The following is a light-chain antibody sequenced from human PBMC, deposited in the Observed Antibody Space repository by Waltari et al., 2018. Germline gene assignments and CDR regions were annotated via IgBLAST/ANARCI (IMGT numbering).Light chain of an antibody. CDR2: AGN. CDR3: QSYDSSNQRV. CDR1: SGSIASNF. Sequence: FMLTQPRSVSESPGKTVTISCTRSSGSIASNFVHWYQQRPGRAPTTVIYAGNQRPTGVPHRFSGSIASSSNSAYLTISGLKTKDEADYYCQSYDSSNQRVFGGGTKLTVL. V-gene: IGLV6-57*04. J-gene: IGLJ3*02.